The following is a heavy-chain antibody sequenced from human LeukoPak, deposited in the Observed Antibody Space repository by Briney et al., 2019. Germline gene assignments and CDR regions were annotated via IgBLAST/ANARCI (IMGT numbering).Heavy chain of an antibody. V-gene: IGHV1-69*13. J-gene: IGHJ3*02. CDR1: GGTFSSYA. CDR2: IIPIFGTA. Sequence: ASVKVSCTASGGTFSSYAISWVRQAPGQGLEWMGGIIPIFGTANYAQKFQGRVTITADESTSTAYMELSSLRSEDTAVYYCAREGLTGTTIDIWGQGTMVTVSS. D-gene: IGHD1-20*01. CDR3: AREGLTGTTIDI.